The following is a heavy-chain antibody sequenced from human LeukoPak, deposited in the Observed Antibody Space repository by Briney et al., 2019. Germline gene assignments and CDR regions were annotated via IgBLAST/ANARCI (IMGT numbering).Heavy chain of an antibody. CDR1: GGSISSYY. V-gene: IGHV4-59*12. D-gene: IGHD6-13*01. CDR2: IYHTGST. J-gene: IGHJ4*02. CDR3: ARVPIAAAPYFDY. Sequence: SETLSLTCTVSGGSISSYYCSWIRQPPGKGLEWIGFIYHTGSTNYGPSLKSRVTMSVDTSKKQFSLKLSSVTAADTAVYYCARVPIAAAPYFDYWGQGTLVTVSS.